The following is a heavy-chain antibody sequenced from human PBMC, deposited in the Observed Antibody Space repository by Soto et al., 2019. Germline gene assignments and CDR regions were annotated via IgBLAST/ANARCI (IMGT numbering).Heavy chain of an antibody. D-gene: IGHD6-19*01. CDR3: ARDLAVAGTSEYFQH. J-gene: IGHJ1*01. CDR1: GYTFTSYD. CDR2: ISAYNGNT. Sequence: ASVKVSCKASGYTFTSYDINWVRQAPGQGLEWMGWISAYNGNTNYAQELQGRVTMTTDTSTSTAYMELRSLRSDDTAVYYCARDLAVAGTSEYFQHWGQGTLVTVSS. V-gene: IGHV1-18*01.